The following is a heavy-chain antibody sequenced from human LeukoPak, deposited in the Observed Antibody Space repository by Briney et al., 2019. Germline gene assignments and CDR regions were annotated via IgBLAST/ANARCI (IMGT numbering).Heavy chain of an antibody. CDR2: ISAYNGNT. V-gene: IGHV1-18*01. Sequence: ASVKVSCKASGYTFISYGISWVRQAPGQGLEWMGWISAYNGNTNYAQKLQGRVTMTTDTSTSTAYMELRSLRSDDTAVYYCARDSSGYYIDAFDIWGQGTMVTVSS. CDR3: ARDSSGYYIDAFDI. CDR1: GYTFISYG. D-gene: IGHD3-22*01. J-gene: IGHJ3*02.